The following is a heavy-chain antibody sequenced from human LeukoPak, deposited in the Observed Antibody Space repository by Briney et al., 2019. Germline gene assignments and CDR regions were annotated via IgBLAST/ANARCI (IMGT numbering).Heavy chain of an antibody. D-gene: IGHD6-19*01. J-gene: IGHJ4*02. CDR1: GFTFSSYS. CDR3: ATQDLGWFDY. CDR2: ISSSSSYI. V-gene: IGHV3-21*01. Sequence: GGSLRLSCAASGFTFSSYSMNWVRQAPGKGLEWVSSISSSSSYIYYADSVKGRFTISRDNARNSLYLQMNSLRAEDTAVYYCATQDLGWFDYWGQGTLVTVSS.